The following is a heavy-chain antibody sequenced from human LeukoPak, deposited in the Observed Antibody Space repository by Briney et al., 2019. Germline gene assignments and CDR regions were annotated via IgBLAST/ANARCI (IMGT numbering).Heavy chain of an antibody. CDR1: GGSISSYY. CDR3: ARDTPREAASDY. J-gene: IGHJ4*02. V-gene: IGHV4-4*07. CDR2: IYTSGST. D-gene: IGHD6-13*01. Sequence: PSETLSLTCTVSGGSISSYYWSWIRQPAGKGLEWIGRIYTSGSTNYNPSLKSRVSMSVDTSKNQFSLKLTSVTAADTAVYYCARDTPREAASDYWGQGTLVTVSS.